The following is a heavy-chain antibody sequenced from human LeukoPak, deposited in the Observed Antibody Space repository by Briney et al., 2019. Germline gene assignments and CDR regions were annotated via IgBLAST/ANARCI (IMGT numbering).Heavy chain of an antibody. V-gene: IGHV4-61*02. J-gene: IGHJ6*03. D-gene: IGHD3-10*01. Sequence: SETLSLTCTVSGGSISSGSYYWSWIRQPAGKGLEWIGRIYTGGSTNYNPSLKSRVTISVDTSKNQFSLKLSSVTAADTAVYYCARAGNYYYMDVWGKGTTVTVSS. CDR2: IYTGGST. CDR1: GGSISSGSYY. CDR3: ARAGNYYYMDV.